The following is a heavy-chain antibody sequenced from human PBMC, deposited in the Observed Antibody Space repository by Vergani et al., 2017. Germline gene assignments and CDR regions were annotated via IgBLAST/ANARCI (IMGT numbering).Heavy chain of an antibody. CDR2: INPSGGST. Sequence: VQLVESGGGLVQPGASVKVSCKASGYTFTSYYMHWVRQAPGQGLEWMGIINPSGGSTSYAQKFQGRVTMTRDTSTSTVYMELSSLRSEDTAVYYCARVRLASYYYYYGMDVWGQGTTVTVAS. D-gene: IGHD6-19*01. CDR3: ARVRLASYYYYYGMDV. V-gene: IGHV1-46*01. CDR1: GYTFTSYY. J-gene: IGHJ6*02.